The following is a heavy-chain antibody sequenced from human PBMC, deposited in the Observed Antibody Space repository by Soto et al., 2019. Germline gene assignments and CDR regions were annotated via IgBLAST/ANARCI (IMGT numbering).Heavy chain of an antibody. CDR3: AKEAFVAGTLGWFDP. D-gene: IGHD6-19*01. CDR2: ISYDGSNK. J-gene: IGHJ5*02. CDR1: GFTFSSYG. V-gene: IGHV3-30*18. Sequence: GGSLRLSCAASGFTFSSYGMHWVRQAPGKGLEWVAVISYDGSNKYYADSVKGRFTISRDNSKNTLYLQMNSLRAEDTAVYYCAKEAFVAGTLGWFDPWGQGTLVTAPQ.